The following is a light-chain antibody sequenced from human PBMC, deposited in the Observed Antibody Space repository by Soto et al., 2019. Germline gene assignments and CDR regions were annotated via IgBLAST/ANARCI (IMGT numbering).Light chain of an antibody. CDR1: EHVPSSS. Sequence: EIVLTQSPGTLSLSPGERATLSCRASEHVPSSSLAWYQQHPGQAPRLLIHDASSRATGIPDSGIGYGTDFPLTSSGLEPEDFAVYHCQQYGTSPFTFGQGTRLEIK. CDR2: DAS. J-gene: IGKJ5*01. CDR3: QQYGTSPFT. V-gene: IGKV3-20*01.